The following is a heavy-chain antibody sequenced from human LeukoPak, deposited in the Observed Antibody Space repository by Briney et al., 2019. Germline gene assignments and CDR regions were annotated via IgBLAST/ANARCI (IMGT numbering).Heavy chain of an antibody. J-gene: IGHJ5*02. D-gene: IGHD6-13*01. CDR1: GGTFSSYA. CDR3: VSAGERTYNWFDP. V-gene: IGHV1-69*04. Sequence: GSSVKVSCKTSGGTFSSYAISWVRQAPGHVLECMGRIIPILGIANYAQKFQGRVTITADKSTSTAYMELSSLRSEDTAVYYCVSAGERTYNWFDPWGQGTLVTVSS. CDR2: IIPILGIA.